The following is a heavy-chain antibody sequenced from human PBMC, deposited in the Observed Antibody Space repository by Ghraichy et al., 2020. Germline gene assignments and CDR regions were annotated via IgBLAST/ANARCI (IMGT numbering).Heavy chain of an antibody. CDR1: GGSISSYY. J-gene: IGHJ4*02. CDR3: ARVNYGSEYYFDY. CDR2: IYYSGST. Sequence: SETLSLTCTVSGGSISSYYWSWIRQPPGKGLEWIGYIYYSGSTNYNPSLKSRVTISVDTSKNQFSLKLSSVTAADTAVYYCARVNYGSEYYFDYWGQGTLVPVSS. V-gene: IGHV4-59*01. D-gene: IGHD3-10*01.